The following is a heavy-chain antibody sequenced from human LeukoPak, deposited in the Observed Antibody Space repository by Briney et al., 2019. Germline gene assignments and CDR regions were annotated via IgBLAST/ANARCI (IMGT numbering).Heavy chain of an antibody. CDR3: ARLPEYPDY. J-gene: IGHJ4*02. CDR1: GGSISSSNYY. V-gene: IGHV4-39*01. Sequence: SETLPLTCTVSGGSISSSNYYWGWIRQPPGKGLEWIGSIYYSGSTYYNPSLKSRVTISVDTSKDQFSLKLSSVTAADTAVYYCARLPEYPDYWGQGTLVTVSS. CDR2: IYYSGST. D-gene: IGHD2/OR15-2a*01.